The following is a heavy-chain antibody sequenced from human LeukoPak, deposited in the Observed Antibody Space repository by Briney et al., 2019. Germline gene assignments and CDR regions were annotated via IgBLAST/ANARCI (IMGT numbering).Heavy chain of an antibody. V-gene: IGHV4-39*07. CDR1: GGSISSSSYY. CDR2: INHSGST. Sequence: SETLSLTCTVSGGSISSSSYYWSCIRQPPGKGLEWIGEINHSGSTNYNPSLKSRVTISVDTSKNQFSLKLSSVTAADTAVYYCASPHYYDENSFDPWGEGTLVTVSS. D-gene: IGHD3-22*01. CDR3: ASPHYYDENSFDP. J-gene: IGHJ5*02.